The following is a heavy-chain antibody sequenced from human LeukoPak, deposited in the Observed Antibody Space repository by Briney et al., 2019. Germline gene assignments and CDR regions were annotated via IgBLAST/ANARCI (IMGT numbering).Heavy chain of an antibody. CDR1: GFTFSNAW. V-gene: IGHV3-15*01. D-gene: IGHD3-22*01. Sequence: GGSLRLSCAASGFTFSNAWMSWVRQAPGKGLEWVGRIKSKTDGGTTDYAAPVKGRFTISRDNSKNTLYLQMNSLKTEDTAVYYCTTAFPSYYYDSSGYPVYGLDYWGQGTLVTVS. CDR2: IKSKTDGGTT. CDR3: TTAFPSYYYDSSGYPVYGLDY. J-gene: IGHJ4*02.